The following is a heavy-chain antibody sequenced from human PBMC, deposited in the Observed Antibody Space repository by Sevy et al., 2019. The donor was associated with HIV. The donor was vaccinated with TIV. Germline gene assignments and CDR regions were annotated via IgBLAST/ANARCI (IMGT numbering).Heavy chain of an antibody. D-gene: IGHD2-15*01. CDR1: GFPFNYYA. J-gene: IGHJ3*02. CDR3: ARGRVWGTKPYCSGGSCYYPAAFDI. Sequence: GGSLRLSCVASGFPFNYYAMNWVRQAPGKGLEWILYINSDSDTMYYGDSVKGRFTISRDNAKNSLYLQMNSLRDEDTAVYYCARGRVWGTKPYCSGGSCYYPAAFDIWGQGTMVTVSS. CDR2: INSDSDTM. V-gene: IGHV3-48*02.